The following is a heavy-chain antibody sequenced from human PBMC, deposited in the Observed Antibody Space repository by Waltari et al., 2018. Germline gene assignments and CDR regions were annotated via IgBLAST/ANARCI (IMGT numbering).Heavy chain of an antibody. CDR2: FYKSGTT. CDR3: VRGYPDIVATISDY. V-gene: IGHV4-39*07. D-gene: IGHD5-12*01. CDR1: RSSIRNHHYY. J-gene: IGHJ4*02. Sequence: QLQLQESGPGLVNPSETLSLTCTVSRSSIRNHHYYWGWVLQPPGKGMEWIGSFYKSGTTYYNPSLKSRVTISVDTSNNQFSRKLNSVTAADTAVYYCVRGYPDIVATISDYWGQGTLVIVSS.